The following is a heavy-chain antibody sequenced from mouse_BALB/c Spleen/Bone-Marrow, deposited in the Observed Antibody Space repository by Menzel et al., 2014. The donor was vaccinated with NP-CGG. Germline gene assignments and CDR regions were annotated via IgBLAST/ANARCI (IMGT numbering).Heavy chain of an antibody. J-gene: IGHJ2*01. CDR1: GFTFSSFG. CDR3: TRGGNWEDFDY. CDR2: ISSGSSTI. Sequence: EVQRVESGGGLVQPGGSRKLSCAASGFTFSSFGMHWVRQAPERGLEWVAYISSGSSTIFYADTVKGRFTISRDNPKNTLFLQMTSLRSEDTAMYYCTRGGNWEDFDYWGQGTTLTVSP. D-gene: IGHD4-1*01. V-gene: IGHV5-17*02.